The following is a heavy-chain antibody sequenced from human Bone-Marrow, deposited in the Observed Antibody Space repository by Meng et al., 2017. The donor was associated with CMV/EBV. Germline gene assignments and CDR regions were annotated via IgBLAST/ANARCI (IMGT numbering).Heavy chain of an antibody. Sequence: SESLSLTCTVSGASISSSPYHWGWIRQPPGKGLEWIGSIHNSGSTYYNPSLRSRVTVSVDTSKNQFSLKLSSVTAADTAVYYCARETPVQNLDYWGQGTLVTVSS. D-gene: IGHD1-1*01. J-gene: IGHJ4*02. CDR3: ARETPVQNLDY. CDR2: IHNSGST. CDR1: GASISSSPYH. V-gene: IGHV4-39*07.